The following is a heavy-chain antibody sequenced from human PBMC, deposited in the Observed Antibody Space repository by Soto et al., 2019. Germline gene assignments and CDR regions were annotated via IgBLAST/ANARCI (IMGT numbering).Heavy chain of an antibody. CDR1: GGSISSGGYY. Sequence: SRTLSLTCTVSGGSISSGGYYWSWIRQHPGKGLEWIGYIYYSGSTYYNPSLKSRVTISVDTSKNQFSLKLSSVTAADTAVYYCARVSDRLIDYVRGAPGSFVICGKGIMV. D-gene: IGHD3-16*01. CDR2: IYYSGST. V-gene: IGHV4-31*03. CDR3: ARVSDRLIDYVRGAPGSFVI. J-gene: IGHJ3*02.